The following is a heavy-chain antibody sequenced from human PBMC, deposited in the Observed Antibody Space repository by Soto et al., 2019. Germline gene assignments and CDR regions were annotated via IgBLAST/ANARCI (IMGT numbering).Heavy chain of an antibody. D-gene: IGHD6-19*01. V-gene: IGHV3-7*03. CDR1: GFTFSSYW. CDR2: IKQDGSEK. Sequence: GGSLRLSCAASGFTFSSYWMSWVRQAPGKGLEWVANIKQDGSEKYYVDSVKDRFTISRDNAKNSLYLQMNSLRAEDTAVYYCASSGSSGWYSPSGDYWGQGTLVTVSS. CDR3: ASSGSSGWYSPSGDY. J-gene: IGHJ4*02.